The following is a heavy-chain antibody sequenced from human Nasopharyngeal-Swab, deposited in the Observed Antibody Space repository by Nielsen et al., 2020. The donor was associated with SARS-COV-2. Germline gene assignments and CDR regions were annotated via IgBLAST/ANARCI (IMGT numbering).Heavy chain of an antibody. D-gene: IGHD2-21*01. V-gene: IGHV3-21*01. Sequence: GGSLRLSCAASGFTFSSYSLTWVRQAPGKGLEWVSSITSSSTYIYYAESVKGRFTISRDSAKNSVYLEMNNLRAEDTATYYCARDLEEGVTCVGSDYWGQGTLVTVSS. J-gene: IGHJ4*02. CDR2: ITSSSTYI. CDR1: GFTFSSYS. CDR3: ARDLEEGVTCVGSDY.